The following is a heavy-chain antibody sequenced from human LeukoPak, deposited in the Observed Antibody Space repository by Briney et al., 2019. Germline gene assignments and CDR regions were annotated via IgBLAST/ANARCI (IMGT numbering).Heavy chain of an antibody. D-gene: IGHD3-22*01. CDR1: GGSISSSSYY. V-gene: IGHV4-39*01. J-gene: IGHJ2*01. CDR2: IYYSGST. Sequence: RPSQTLSLTCTVSGGSISSSSYYWGWIRQPPGKGLEWIGSIYYSGSTYYNPSLKSRVTISVDTSKNQFSLKLSSVTAADTAVYYCARITMTPTYYYDSSGYWYFDLRGRGTLVTVSS. CDR3: ARITMTPTYYYDSSGYWYFDL.